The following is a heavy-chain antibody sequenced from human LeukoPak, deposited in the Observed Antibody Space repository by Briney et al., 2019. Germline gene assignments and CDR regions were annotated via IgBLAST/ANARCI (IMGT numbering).Heavy chain of an antibody. CDR2: IYTSGST. V-gene: IGHV4-4*09. J-gene: IGHJ5*02. CDR1: GVSISSYY. D-gene: IGHD4-11*01. CDR3: ARHAVTTTTPNWFDP. Sequence: SETLSLTCTVSGVSISSYYWSWIRQPPGKGLEWIGYIYTSGSTNYNPSLKSRVTISVDTSKNQFSLKLSSVTAADTAVYYCARHAVTTTTPNWFDPWGQGTLVTVSS.